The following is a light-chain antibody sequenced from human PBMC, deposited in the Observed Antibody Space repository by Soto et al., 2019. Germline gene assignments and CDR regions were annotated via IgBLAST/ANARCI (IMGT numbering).Light chain of an antibody. CDR1: SSSIESNT. V-gene: IGLV1-44*01. CDR3: AAWDDSLHGVV. CDR2: SDN. J-gene: IGLJ2*01. Sequence: QSVLTQAPSASGTPGQRVTISCSGSSSSIESNTVNWYQQLPGTAPKLLIYSDNQRPSGVPDRFSGSKSGTSASLAISGLQSEDEADYYCAAWDDSLHGVVFGGGTKLTVL.